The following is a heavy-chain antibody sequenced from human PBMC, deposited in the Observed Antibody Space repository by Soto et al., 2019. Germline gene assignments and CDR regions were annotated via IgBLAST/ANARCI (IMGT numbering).Heavy chain of an antibody. CDR1: GGTFSSYA. D-gene: IGHD6-13*01. V-gene: IGHV1-69*13. CDR2: IIPIFGTA. J-gene: IGHJ5*02. CDR3: ARNRLGQQQFNWFEP. Sequence: SVKVSCKASGGTFSSYAISWVRQAPGQGLEWMGGIIPIFGTANYAQKFQGRVTITADESTSTAYMELSSLRSEDTAVYYCARNRLGQQQFNWFEPWGKGTLVNVSA.